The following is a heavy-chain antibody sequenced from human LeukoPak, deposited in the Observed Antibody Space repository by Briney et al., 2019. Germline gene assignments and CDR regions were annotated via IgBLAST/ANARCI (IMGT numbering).Heavy chain of an antibody. CDR1: GFTFDSNY. CDR2: IYTGGNT. V-gene: IGHV3-53*01. CDR3: ARGDDGGYYDYFDY. J-gene: IGHJ4*02. Sequence: PGGSLRLSCAASGFTFDSNYLSWVRQAPGKGLEWVPTIYTGGNTYYAASVKGRFTISRDFPKNTVFLHMNSLRAEDTAMYYCARGDDGGYYDYFDYWGQGALVTVSS. D-gene: IGHD3-3*01.